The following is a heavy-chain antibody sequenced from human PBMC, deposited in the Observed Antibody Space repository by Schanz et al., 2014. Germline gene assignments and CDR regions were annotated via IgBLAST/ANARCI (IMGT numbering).Heavy chain of an antibody. CDR3: VSQSDSPNY. J-gene: IGHJ4*02. CDR1: GFTFSDYW. D-gene: IGHD5-18*01. Sequence: EVQLVESGGGLVQPGGSLRLSCTASGFTFSDYWMSWVRQAPGKGPEWVANIEHDGSVKDYVDSVEGRFTISRDNAKRSLLVQMNSLEDEDAAVCLCVSQSDSPNYWGQGTLVTVSS. V-gene: IGHV3-7*02. CDR2: IEHDGSVK.